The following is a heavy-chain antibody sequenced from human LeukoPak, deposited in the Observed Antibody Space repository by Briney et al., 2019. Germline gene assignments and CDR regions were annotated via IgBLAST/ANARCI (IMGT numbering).Heavy chain of an antibody. D-gene: IGHD2-2*01. V-gene: IGHV1-8*01. Sequence: ASVKVSCKASGYTFTSYDLNWVRQATGQGLEWMGWMNPNSGNTGYAQKFQGRVTMTRNTSISTAYMELSSLRSEDTAVYYCARGRDCSSTSCQNWFDPWGQGTLVTVSS. CDR1: GYTFTSYD. CDR2: MNPNSGNT. J-gene: IGHJ5*02. CDR3: ARGRDCSSTSCQNWFDP.